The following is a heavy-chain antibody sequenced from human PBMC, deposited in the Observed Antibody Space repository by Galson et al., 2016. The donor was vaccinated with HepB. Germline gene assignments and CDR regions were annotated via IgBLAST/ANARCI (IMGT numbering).Heavy chain of an antibody. Sequence: SLRLSCAASGFTFSHYAMTWVRQSPGKGLEWLSSITSNGGVKYYTDSAKGRFTISRDNSKNTLSLHLNSLSAEDTALYYCAKDIPDCAGSFCYMQYWGPGTLVTVSS. CDR2: ITSNGGVK. CDR1: GFTFSHYA. D-gene: IGHD2-21*01. V-gene: IGHV3-23*01. J-gene: IGHJ4*02. CDR3: AKDIPDCAGSFCYMQY.